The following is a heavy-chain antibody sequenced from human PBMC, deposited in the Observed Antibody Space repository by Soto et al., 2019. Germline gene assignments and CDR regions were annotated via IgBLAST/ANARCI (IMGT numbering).Heavy chain of an antibody. CDR3: AIGSSGWAHDAFDI. V-gene: IGHV4-34*01. CDR2: INHSGST. CDR1: GGSFSGYY. D-gene: IGHD6-19*01. J-gene: IGHJ3*02. Sequence: QVQLQQWGAGLLKPSETLSLTCAVYGGSFSGYYWSWIRQPPGKGLEWIGEINHSGSTNYNPSLKRRVTISVDTSKNQFSLKLSSVTAADTAVYYCAIGSSGWAHDAFDIWGQGTMVTVSS.